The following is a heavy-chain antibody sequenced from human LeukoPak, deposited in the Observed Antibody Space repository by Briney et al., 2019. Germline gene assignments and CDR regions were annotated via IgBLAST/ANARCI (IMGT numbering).Heavy chain of an antibody. CDR2: INSEGSST. CDR3: AKDNAYYYADY. CDR1: GFTFSSYW. D-gene: IGHD3-10*01. Sequence: GGSLRLSCAASGFTFSSYWMHLVRQAPGKGLVWVSRINSEGSSTSYADSVKGRFTISRDNAKNTLYLQMNSLRAEDTAVYYCAKDNAYYYADYWGQGTLVTVSS. V-gene: IGHV3-74*01. J-gene: IGHJ4*02.